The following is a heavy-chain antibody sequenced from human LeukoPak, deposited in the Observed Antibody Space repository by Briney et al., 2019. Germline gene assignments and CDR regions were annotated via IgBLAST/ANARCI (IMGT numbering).Heavy chain of an antibody. CDR3: ASVDTAMVPEGYYYYYGMDV. J-gene: IGHJ6*02. V-gene: IGHV3-11*01. CDR1: GFTFSDYY. D-gene: IGHD5-18*01. CDR2: ISSSGSTI. Sequence: GGSLRLSCAASGFTFSDYYMSWIRQAPGKGLEWVSYISSSGSTIYYADSVKGRFTISRDNAKNSLYLQMNSLRAEDTAVYYCASVDTAMVPEGYYYYYGMDVWGQGTTVTVSS.